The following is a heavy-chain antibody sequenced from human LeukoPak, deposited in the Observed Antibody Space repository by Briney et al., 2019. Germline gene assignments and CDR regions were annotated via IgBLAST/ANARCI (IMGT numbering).Heavy chain of an antibody. CDR2: INHSGST. CDR1: GGSLSGHY. J-gene: IGHJ5*02. CDR3: ARDRVLVMTGYPTGFDP. V-gene: IGHV4-34*01. Sequence: PSETLSLTCGVYGGSLSGHYWRWIRQPPGKGLVWIGEINHSGSTNYNPSLKSRVTISVDTSKNQFSLKLSSVTAADTAVYYCARDRVLVMTGYPTGFDPWGQGTLVTVSS. D-gene: IGHD3-9*01.